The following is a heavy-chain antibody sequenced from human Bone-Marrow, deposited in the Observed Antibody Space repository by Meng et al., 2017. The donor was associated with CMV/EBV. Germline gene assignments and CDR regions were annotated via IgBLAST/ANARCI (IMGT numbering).Heavy chain of an antibody. CDR1: GSTFSRYA. D-gene: IGHD2-2*01. CDR3: AKASKSPHCSSTSCQLDY. J-gene: IGHJ4*02. CDR2: ISGSGGST. Sequence: GGSLRLSCAASGSTFSRYAMHWVRQAPGRGLEWVSAISGSGGSTYYADSVKGRFTISRDNSKNTLYLQMNSLRAEDTAVYYCAKASKSPHCSSTSCQLDYWGQGTLVTVSS. V-gene: IGHV3-23*01.